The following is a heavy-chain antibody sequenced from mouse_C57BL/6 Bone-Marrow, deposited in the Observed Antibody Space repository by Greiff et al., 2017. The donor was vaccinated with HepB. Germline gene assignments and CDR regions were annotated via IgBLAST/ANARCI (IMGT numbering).Heavy chain of an antibody. CDR2: IYPGDGDT. V-gene: IGHV1-82*01. D-gene: IGHD1-1*01. CDR3: AVLRGFAY. Sequence: VQLQQSGPELVKPGASVKISCKASGYAFSSSWMNWVKQRPGKGLEWIGRIYPGDGDTNYNGKFKGKATLTADKSSSTAYMQLSSLTSEDSAVYFCAVLRGFAYWGQGTLVTVSA. CDR1: GYAFSSSW. J-gene: IGHJ3*01.